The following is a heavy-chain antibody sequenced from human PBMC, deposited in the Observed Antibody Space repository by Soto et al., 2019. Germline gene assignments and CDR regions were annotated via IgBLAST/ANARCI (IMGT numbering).Heavy chain of an antibody. CDR2: ISGSGGST. CDR1: GFTFSSYA. V-gene: IGHV3-23*01. J-gene: IGHJ5*02. Sequence: GGSLRLSCAASGFTFSSYAMSWVRQAPGKGLEWVSAISGSGGSTYYADSVKGRFTISRDNSKNTLYLQMNSLRAEDTAVYYCAKDAVSFGVVLNWFDPWGQGTLVTVSS. D-gene: IGHD3-3*01. CDR3: AKDAVSFGVVLNWFDP.